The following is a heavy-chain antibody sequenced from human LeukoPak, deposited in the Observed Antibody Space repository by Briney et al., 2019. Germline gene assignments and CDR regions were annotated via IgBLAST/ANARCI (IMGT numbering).Heavy chain of an antibody. J-gene: IGHJ5*02. V-gene: IGHV1-2*02. Sequence: ASVKVSCKASGYTFTGYYMHWVRQAPGQGLEWMGWINPNSGGTNYAQKFQGRVTMTRDTSISTAYMELNRLRSDDTAVYYCARAMIVVVNWFDPWGQGTLVTVSS. CDR3: ARAMIVVVNWFDP. D-gene: IGHD3-22*01. CDR1: GYTFTGYY. CDR2: INPNSGGT.